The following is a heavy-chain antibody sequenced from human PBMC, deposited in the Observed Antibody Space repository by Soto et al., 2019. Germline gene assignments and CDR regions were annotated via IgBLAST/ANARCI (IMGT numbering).Heavy chain of an antibody. Sequence: GASVKVSCKASGYTFTSYEMYWVRQAPGQGLEWMGIISPSDGSTTYAQKFQGRVTMTRDTSTSTVYMELSSLRSEDTAVYYCARDRRDGYNTFDYWGQGTLVTVSS. CDR1: GYTFTSYE. CDR3: ARDRRDGYNTFDY. D-gene: IGHD5-12*01. J-gene: IGHJ4*02. CDR2: ISPSDGST. V-gene: IGHV1-46*01.